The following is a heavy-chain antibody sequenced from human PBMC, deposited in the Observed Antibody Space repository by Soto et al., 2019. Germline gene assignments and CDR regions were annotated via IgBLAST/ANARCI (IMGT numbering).Heavy chain of an antibody. J-gene: IGHJ4*02. CDR2: IYYAGST. Sequence: QVQLQESGPGLVKPSETLSLTCTVSGGSINNYYWSWIRQPPGKGLEFIGYIYYAGSTTYNPSLKSCVTISVDTRKKHFSLKLTSVTAADTAVYYCARLGGYYLALDSWGQGTLLTVSS. CDR3: ARLGGYYLALDS. V-gene: IGHV4-59*08. CDR1: GGSINNYY. D-gene: IGHD3-22*01.